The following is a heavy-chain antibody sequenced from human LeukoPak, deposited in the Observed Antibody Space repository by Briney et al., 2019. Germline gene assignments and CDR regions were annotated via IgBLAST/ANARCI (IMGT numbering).Heavy chain of an antibody. CDR2: ITPIFGTA. J-gene: IGHJ6*03. V-gene: IGHV1-69*13. CDR1: GGTFSSYA. D-gene: IGHD6-13*01. CDR3: AKTAAAHYYYYYMDV. Sequence: SVKVSCKASGGTFSSYAISWVRQAPGQGLEWMGGITPIFGTANYAQKFQGRVTITADESTSTAYMELSSLRSEDTAVYYCAKTAAAHYYYYYMDVWGKGTTVTVSS.